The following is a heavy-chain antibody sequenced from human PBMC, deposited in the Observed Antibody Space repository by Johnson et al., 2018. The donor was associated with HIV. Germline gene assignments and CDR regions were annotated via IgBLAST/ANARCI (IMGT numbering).Heavy chain of an antibody. V-gene: IGHV3-23*04. CDR2: INWTGGST. J-gene: IGHJ3*02. Sequence: VQLVESGGGLVQPGGSLRLSCAASGFTFSSYAMSWVRQAPGKGLEWVSGINWTGGSTGYADSVKGRFTITRDNSKNMLFLQMNSLGAEDTAVYYCARGGVYKQFLAFDAFDIWGQGTMVTVSS. D-gene: IGHD6-13*01. CDR3: ARGGVYKQFLAFDAFDI. CDR1: GFTFSSYA.